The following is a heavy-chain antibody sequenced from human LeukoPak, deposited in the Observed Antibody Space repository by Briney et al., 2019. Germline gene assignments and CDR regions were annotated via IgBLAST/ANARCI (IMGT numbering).Heavy chain of an antibody. J-gene: IGHJ5*02. D-gene: IGHD7-27*01. V-gene: IGHV4-39*01. CDR2: IYYSGST. Sequence: SETLSLTCTVSGGSISSSSYYWGWIRQPPGKGLEWIGSIYYSGSTYYNPSLKSRVTISVDTSKNQFSLKLSSVTAADTAVYYCARHGALGIRNWFDPWGQGTLVTLSS. CDR3: ARHGALGIRNWFDP. CDR1: GGSISSSSYY.